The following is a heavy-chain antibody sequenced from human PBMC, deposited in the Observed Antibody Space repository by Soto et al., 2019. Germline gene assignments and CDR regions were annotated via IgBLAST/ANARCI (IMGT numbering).Heavy chain of an antibody. V-gene: IGHV4-30-4*01. J-gene: IGHJ5*02. CDR1: GGSINNNGYF. D-gene: IGHD3-3*02. CDR2: IYNSGST. Sequence: TLSLTCTVSGGSINNNGYFWSWIRQPPGSGLEWIGHIYNSGSTYSNPSLKSRLTISVDTSKNQFSLKLSSVTAADTAVYYCASPKIAFYNWFDPWGQGTLVTVSS. CDR3: ASPKIAFYNWFDP.